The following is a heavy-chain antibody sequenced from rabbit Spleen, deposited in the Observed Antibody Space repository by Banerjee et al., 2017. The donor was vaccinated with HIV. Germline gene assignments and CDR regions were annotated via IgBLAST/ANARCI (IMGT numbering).Heavy chain of an antibody. CDR3: ARDVGIDVYRFSL. D-gene: IGHD4-2*01. CDR1: GFSFSGSDY. J-gene: IGHJ4*01. Sequence: QSLEESGGDLVKPGASLTLTCTASGFSFSGSDYMCWVRQAPGKGLEWIACIDTGSIGSTYYASWAKGRFTISKASSTTVTLQMTSLTAADTATYFCARDVGIDVYRFSLWGPGTLVTVS. CDR2: IDTGSIGST. V-gene: IGHV1S40*01.